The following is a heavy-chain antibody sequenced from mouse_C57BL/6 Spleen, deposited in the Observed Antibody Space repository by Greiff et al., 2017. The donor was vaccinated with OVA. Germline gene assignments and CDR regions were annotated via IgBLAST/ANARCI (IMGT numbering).Heavy chain of an antibody. D-gene: IGHD4-1*01. CDR1: GFSFNTYA. CDR3: VGHDWDRFAY. Sequence: VESGGGLVQPKGSLKLSCAASGFSFNTYAMNWVRQAPGKGLEWVARIRSKSNNYATYYADSVKDRFTISRDDSESMLYLQMNNLKTEDTAMYYGVGHDWDRFAYWGQGTLVTVSA. J-gene: IGHJ3*01. CDR2: IRSKSNNYAT. V-gene: IGHV10-1*01.